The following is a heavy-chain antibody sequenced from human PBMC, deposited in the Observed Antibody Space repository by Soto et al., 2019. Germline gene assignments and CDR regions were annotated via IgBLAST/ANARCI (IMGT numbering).Heavy chain of an antibody. Sequence: QITLNESGPTVVRPTETLTLTCRFSGFSLTTSGVGVGWIRQSPGKAPEWLALIYWVDDKRYSASLKSRLTITKDTSKNQVVLTGSDLDPTDTATYYCAHRVLRTVFGLVTTTAIYFDFWGQGTPVAVSS. J-gene: IGHJ4*02. V-gene: IGHV2-5*02. D-gene: IGHD3-3*01. CDR3: AHRVLRTVFGLVTTTAIYFDF. CDR2: IYWVDDK. CDR1: GFSLTTSGVG.